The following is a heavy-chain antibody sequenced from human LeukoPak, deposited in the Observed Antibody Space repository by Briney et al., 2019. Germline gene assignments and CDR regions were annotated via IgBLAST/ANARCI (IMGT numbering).Heavy chain of an antibody. V-gene: IGHV4-4*07. CDR1: GGSISSYY. Sequence: SETLSLTCTVSGGSISSYYWGWIRQPAGKGLEWIGLIYTSGSTNYNPSLKSRVTMSVDTSKNQFSLKLSSVTAADTAVYYCASGVQYCSGGSCSPDPSFDYWGQGTLVTVSS. D-gene: IGHD2-15*01. J-gene: IGHJ4*02. CDR2: IYTSGST. CDR3: ASGVQYCSGGSCSPDPSFDY.